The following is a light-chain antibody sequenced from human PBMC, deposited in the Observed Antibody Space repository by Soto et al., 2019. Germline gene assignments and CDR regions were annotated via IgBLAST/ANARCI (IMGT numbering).Light chain of an antibody. CDR3: VLYMGSGMKV. J-gene: IGLJ1*01. Sequence: QTVVTQEPSFSVSPGGTVTLTCGLSSGSVSTSYYPSWYQQTPGQAPRTLIYSTNTRSSGVPDRFSGSILGNKAALTITGAQADDESDYYCVLYMGSGMKVFGTGTKVTVL. CDR2: STN. CDR1: SGSVSTSYY. V-gene: IGLV8-61*01.